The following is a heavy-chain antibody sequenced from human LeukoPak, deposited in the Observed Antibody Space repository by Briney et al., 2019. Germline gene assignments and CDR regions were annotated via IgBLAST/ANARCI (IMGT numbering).Heavy chain of an antibody. CDR2: IYHSGST. V-gene: IGHV4-38-2*02. CDR1: GYSISSGYY. Sequence: PSETLSLTCTVSGYSISSGYYWGWIRQPPGKGLEWIGSIYHSGSTYYNPSLKSRVTISVDTSKNQFSLKLSSVTAADTAVYYCARDDHDYYDSSGYYWLSAFDIWGQGTMVTVPS. D-gene: IGHD3-22*01. J-gene: IGHJ3*02. CDR3: ARDDHDYYDSSGYYWLSAFDI.